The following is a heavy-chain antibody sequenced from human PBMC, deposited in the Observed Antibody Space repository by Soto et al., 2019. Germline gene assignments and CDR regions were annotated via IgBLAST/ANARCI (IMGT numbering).Heavy chain of an antibody. CDR1: GFTFSSYA. D-gene: IGHD2-2*01. Sequence: QVQLVESGGGVVQPGRSLRLSCAASGFTFSSYAMHWVRQAPGKGLEWVAVISYDGSNKYYADSVKGRFTISRDNSKNTLYLQMNSLRAEDTAVYYCARVVPAHSVGYCIITICYAGGMAVWGQGTTVTVSS. J-gene: IGHJ6*02. V-gene: IGHV3-30-3*01. CDR2: ISYDGSNK. CDR3: ARVVPAHSVGYCIITICYAGGMAV.